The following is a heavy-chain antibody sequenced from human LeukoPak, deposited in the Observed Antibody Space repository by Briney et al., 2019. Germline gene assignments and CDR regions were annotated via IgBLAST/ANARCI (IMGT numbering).Heavy chain of an antibody. Sequence: SETLSLTCTVSGGSISNYYWSWIRQPAGKGLEWIGYIYYSGSTNYNPSLKSRVTISVDTSKNQFSLKLSSVTAADTAVYYCARSGEDGPDYWGQGTLVTVSS. CDR1: GGSISNYY. CDR2: IYYSGST. V-gene: IGHV4-59*01. D-gene: IGHD5-24*01. CDR3: ARSGEDGPDY. J-gene: IGHJ4*02.